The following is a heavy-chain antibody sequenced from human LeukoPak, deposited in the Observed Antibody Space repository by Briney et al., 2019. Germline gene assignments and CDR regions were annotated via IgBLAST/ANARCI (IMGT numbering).Heavy chain of an antibody. Sequence: ASVKVSCKASGYTFTSYYMHWVRQAPGQGLEWMGIINPSGGSTSYAQKFQGRLTISADESSRTAYMELSSLRSEDTAVYFCAIEWADAFDIWGQGTMVTVSS. D-gene: IGHD1-26*01. J-gene: IGHJ3*02. V-gene: IGHV1-46*01. CDR2: INPSGGST. CDR3: AIEWADAFDI. CDR1: GYTFTSYY.